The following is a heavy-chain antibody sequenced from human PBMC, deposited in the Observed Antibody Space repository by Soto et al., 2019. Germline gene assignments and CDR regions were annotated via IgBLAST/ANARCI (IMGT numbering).Heavy chain of an antibody. CDR1: GVTFSSYA. CDR2: IIPIFGTE. Sequence: SVKVSCKASGVTFSSYAISWVRQAPLQGLEWMGGIIPIFGTENYAQKFQGRVTITADECTSTAYMELSSLRSEDTAVYYCATSSNLGDIAAPPGYYGMDVWG. J-gene: IGHJ6*02. V-gene: IGHV1-69*13. CDR3: ATSSNLGDIAAPPGYYGMDV. D-gene: IGHD6-6*01.